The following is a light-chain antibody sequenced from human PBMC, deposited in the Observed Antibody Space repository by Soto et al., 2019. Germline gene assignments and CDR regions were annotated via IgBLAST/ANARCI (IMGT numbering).Light chain of an antibody. J-gene: IGKJ5*01. V-gene: IGKV1-9*01. CDR3: QQLNSYPIT. CDR1: QGISSC. Sequence: DIQLTQSPSFLSASVGDRVTITCRASQGISSCLAWYQQKPGKAPKLLIYAASTLQSGVPSRFSGSGSGTEFTLTISRLQPEDFATYYCQQLNSYPITFGQGTRLEMK. CDR2: AAS.